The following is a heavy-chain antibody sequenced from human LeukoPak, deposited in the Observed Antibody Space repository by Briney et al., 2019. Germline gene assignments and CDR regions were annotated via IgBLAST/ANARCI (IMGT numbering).Heavy chain of an antibody. J-gene: IGHJ5*02. CDR3: ARGYSSSWYVLDWFDP. D-gene: IGHD6-13*01. V-gene: IGHV4-34*01. CDR2: INHSGST. CDR1: GGSFSGYY. Sequence: SETLSLTCAVYGGSFSGYYWSWIRQPPGKGLEWIGEINHSGSTNYNPSLKSRVTISVDTSKNQFSLKLSSVTAADTAVYYCARGYSSSWYVLDWFDPWGQGTLVTVSS.